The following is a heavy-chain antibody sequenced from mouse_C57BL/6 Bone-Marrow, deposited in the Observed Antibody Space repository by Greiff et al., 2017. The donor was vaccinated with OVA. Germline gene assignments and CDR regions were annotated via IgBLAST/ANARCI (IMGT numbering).Heavy chain of an antibody. V-gene: IGHV2-2*01. CDR1: GFSLTSYG. Sequence: QVQLQQSGPGLVQPSQSLSITCTVSGFSLTSYGVHWVRQSPGKGLEWLGVIWSGGSTDSNAAFISRLSISKDNSKSQVFFKMNSLQADDTAIYYCARKNWEGWYFDVWGTGTTVTVSS. D-gene: IGHD4-1*01. J-gene: IGHJ1*03. CDR3: ARKNWEGWYFDV. CDR2: IWSGGST.